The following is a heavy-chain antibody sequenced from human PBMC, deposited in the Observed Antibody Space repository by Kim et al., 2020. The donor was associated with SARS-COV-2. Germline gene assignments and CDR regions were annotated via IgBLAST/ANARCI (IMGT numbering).Heavy chain of an antibody. V-gene: IGHV3-11*01. Sequence: GGSLRLSCAASGFTFSDYYMSWIRQAPGKGLEWVSYISSSGSTIYYADSVKGRFTISRDNAKNSLYLQMNSLRAEDTAVYYCARDKRYFDWLSPPVPFDYYYYYGMDVWGQGTTVTVSS. J-gene: IGHJ6*02. CDR3: ARDKRYFDWLSPPVPFDYYYYYGMDV. D-gene: IGHD3-9*01. CDR1: GFTFSDYY. CDR2: ISSSGSTI.